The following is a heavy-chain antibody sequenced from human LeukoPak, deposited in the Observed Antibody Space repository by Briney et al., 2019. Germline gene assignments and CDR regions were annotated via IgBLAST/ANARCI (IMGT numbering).Heavy chain of an antibody. CDR2: IIPILGIA. CDR3: ARNVPGYSGYDLWWFDP. CDR1: GGTFSSYA. D-gene: IGHD5-12*01. J-gene: IGHJ5*02. V-gene: IGHV1-69*04. Sequence: ASVKVSCKASGGTFSSYAISWARQAPGQGLEWMGRIIPILGIANYAQKFQGRVTITADKSTSTAYMELSSLRSEGTAVYYCARNVPGYSGYDLWWFDPWGQGTLVTVSS.